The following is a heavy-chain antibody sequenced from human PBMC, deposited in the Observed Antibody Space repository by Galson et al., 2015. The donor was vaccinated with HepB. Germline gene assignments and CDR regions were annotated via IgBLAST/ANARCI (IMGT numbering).Heavy chain of an antibody. J-gene: IGHJ4*02. CDR2: ISFSGST. V-gene: IGHV4-59*08. D-gene: IGHD1-26*01. CDR3: ARHRGTPGRHGIDY. CDR1: GGSIGSYY. Sequence: SETLSLTCTVSGGSIGSYYWSWIRQPPGKGLEWIAYISFSGSTNYNPSLKSRVIISLDSSKSQFSLNLTSVAAADTAVYYCARHRGTPGRHGIDYWGQGTLVTVSS.